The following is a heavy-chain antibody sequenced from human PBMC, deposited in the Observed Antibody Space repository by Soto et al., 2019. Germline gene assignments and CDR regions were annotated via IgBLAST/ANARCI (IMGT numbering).Heavy chain of an antibody. CDR2: ISYDGSNK. Sequence: LRLSCAASGFTFSSYGMHWVRQAPGKGLEWVAVISYDGSNKYYADSVKGRFTISRDNSKNTLYLQMNSLRAEDTAVYYCAKDYDFWSGYYNGMDVWGQGTTVTVSS. D-gene: IGHD3-3*01. J-gene: IGHJ6*02. V-gene: IGHV3-30*18. CDR3: AKDYDFWSGYYNGMDV. CDR1: GFTFSSYG.